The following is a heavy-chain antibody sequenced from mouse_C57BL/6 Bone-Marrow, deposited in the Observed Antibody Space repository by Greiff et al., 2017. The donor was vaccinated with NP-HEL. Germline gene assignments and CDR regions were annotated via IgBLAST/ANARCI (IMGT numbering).Heavy chain of an antibody. D-gene: IGHD1-1*01. CDR1: GYTFTSYT. CDR2: INPSSGYT. J-gene: IGHJ4*01. V-gene: IGHV1-4*01. Sequence: VQLQQSGAELARPGASVKMSCKASGYTFTSYTMHWVKQRPGPGLEWIGYINPSSGYTKYNQKFKDKATLTADKSSSTAYMQLSSLTSEDSAVYYCARWGLLPPMLMDYWGQGTSVTVSS. CDR3: ARWGLLPPMLMDY.